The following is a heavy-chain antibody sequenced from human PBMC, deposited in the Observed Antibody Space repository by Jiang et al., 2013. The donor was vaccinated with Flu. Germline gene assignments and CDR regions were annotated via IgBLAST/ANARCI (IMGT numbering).Heavy chain of an antibody. V-gene: IGHV4-59*01. J-gene: IGHJ4*02. CDR3: ARGLRDGYINY. Sequence: GPGLVKPSETLSLTCTVSGGSISSYYWSWIRQPPGKGLEWIGYIYYSGSTNYNPSLKSRVTISVDTSKNQFSLKLSSVTAADTAVYYCARGLRDGYINYWGQGTLVTVSS. D-gene: IGHD5-24*01. CDR1: GGSISSYY. CDR2: IYYSGST.